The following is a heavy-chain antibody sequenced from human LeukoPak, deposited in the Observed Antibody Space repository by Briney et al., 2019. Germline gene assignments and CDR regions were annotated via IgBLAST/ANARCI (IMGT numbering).Heavy chain of an antibody. CDR3: ARAQHSGYERCQYYFDY. CDR2: INSDWSST. Sequence: GGSLRLSCAASGFTFSSYWMHWVRQAPGKGLVWVSRINSDWSSTNYADSVKGRFTISRDNAKNTLYLQMNSLRAEDTAVYYCARAQHSGYERCQYYFDYWGQGTLVTVSS. CDR1: GFTFSSYW. D-gene: IGHD5-12*01. V-gene: IGHV3-74*01. J-gene: IGHJ4*02.